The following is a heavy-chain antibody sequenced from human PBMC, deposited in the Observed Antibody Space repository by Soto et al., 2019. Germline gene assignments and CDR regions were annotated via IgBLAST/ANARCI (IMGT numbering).Heavy chain of an antibody. D-gene: IGHD6-13*01. V-gene: IGHV1-69*13. CDR3: ARGYSSSWTPFYYYYGMDV. Sequence: ASVKVSCKASGGTFSSYAISWVRQAPGQGLEWMGGIIPTFGTANYAQKFQGRVTITADESTSTAYMELSSLRSEDTAVYYCARGYSSSWTPFYYYYGMDVWGQGTTVTVSS. CDR1: GGTFSSYA. CDR2: IIPTFGTA. J-gene: IGHJ6*02.